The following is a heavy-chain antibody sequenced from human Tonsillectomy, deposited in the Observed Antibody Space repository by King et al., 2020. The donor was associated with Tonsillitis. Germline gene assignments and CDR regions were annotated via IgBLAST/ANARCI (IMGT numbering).Heavy chain of an antibody. Sequence: QLQESGPGLVKPSETLSLTCTISGGSNSSYYWSWIRQPPGKGLEWIGCMYHSGSTNYHPSLTSRLTISVDMSRNQLALKLSSVTAADTAVYYCARGEMAHFDFWGQGTLVTVSS. V-gene: IGHV4-59*01. CDR3: ARGEMAHFDF. J-gene: IGHJ4*02. CDR1: GGSNSSYY. D-gene: IGHD2-8*01. CDR2: MYHSGST.